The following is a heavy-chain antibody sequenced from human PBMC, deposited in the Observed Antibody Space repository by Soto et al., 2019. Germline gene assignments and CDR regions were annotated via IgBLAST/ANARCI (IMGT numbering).Heavy chain of an antibody. CDR2: INPSGGST. Sequence: ASVKVSCKASGYTFTGYYMHWVRQAPGQGLEWMGIINPSGGSTSYAQKFQGRVTMTRDTSTSTVYMELSSLRSEDTAVYYCARGDFMTTVTTKDYYYGMDVWGQGTTVTVSS. CDR1: GYTFTGYY. CDR3: ARGDFMTTVTTKDYYYGMDV. V-gene: IGHV1-46*01. J-gene: IGHJ6*02. D-gene: IGHD4-17*01.